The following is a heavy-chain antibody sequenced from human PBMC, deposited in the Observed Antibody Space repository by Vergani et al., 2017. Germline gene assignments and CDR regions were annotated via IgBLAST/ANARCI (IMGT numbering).Heavy chain of an antibody. J-gene: IGHJ4*02. CDR3: AKVIGIFGVVTPKVQFDY. V-gene: IGHV3-23*01. CDR2: ISGSGGST. Sequence: EVQLLESGGGLVQPGGSLRLSCAASGFTFSSYAMSWVRQAPGKGLEWVSAISGSGGSTYYADSVKGRFTISRDNSKNTLYLQMNSLRAEDTAVYYCAKVIGIFGVVTPKVQFDYWCQGTLVTVSS. D-gene: IGHD3-3*01. CDR1: GFTFSSYA.